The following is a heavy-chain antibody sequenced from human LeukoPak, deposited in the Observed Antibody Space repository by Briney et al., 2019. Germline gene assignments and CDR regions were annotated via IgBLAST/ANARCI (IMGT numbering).Heavy chain of an antibody. Sequence: GGSLRLSCAASGFTFSSYAMCWVRQAAGKGLEWVSVISGSGGSTYYADSVKGRFTISRDNSKNTLYLQMNSLRADDTAVYYCAKDEWLQSFDYWGQGTLVTVSS. CDR3: AKDEWLQSFDY. CDR1: GFTFSSYA. D-gene: IGHD5-24*01. CDR2: ISGSGGST. V-gene: IGHV3-23*01. J-gene: IGHJ4*02.